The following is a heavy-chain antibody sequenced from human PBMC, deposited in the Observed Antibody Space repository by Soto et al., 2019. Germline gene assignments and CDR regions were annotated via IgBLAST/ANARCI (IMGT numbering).Heavy chain of an antibody. J-gene: IGHJ3*02. Sequence: GGSLRLSCAASGFTFSSYWMNWVRQAPGKGLEWVANIKQDGSEKYYVDSVKGRFTISRDNAKNSLYLQMNSLRAEDTAVYYCARGARIAAAGGDAFDIWGQGTMVTVSS. CDR1: GFTFSSYW. D-gene: IGHD6-13*01. CDR2: IKQDGSEK. CDR3: ARGARIAAAGGDAFDI. V-gene: IGHV3-7*03.